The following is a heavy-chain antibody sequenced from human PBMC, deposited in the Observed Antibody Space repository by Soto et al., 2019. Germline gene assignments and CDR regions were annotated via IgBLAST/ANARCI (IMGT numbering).Heavy chain of an antibody. Sequence: PSETLSFTCAFYGGSFDDFYWRWVRPSPGKGLEWVGEISHDGGTNYSPSLASRVSISVDTSKNQFSLHLRSVTAADTGLYYCARGQLVWYGDLTPYHRDMDVWGQGTTVTVS. CDR3: ARGQLVWYGDLTPYHRDMDV. D-gene: IGHD3-10*01. J-gene: IGHJ6*02. V-gene: IGHV4-34*01. CDR1: GGSFDDFY. CDR2: ISHDGGT.